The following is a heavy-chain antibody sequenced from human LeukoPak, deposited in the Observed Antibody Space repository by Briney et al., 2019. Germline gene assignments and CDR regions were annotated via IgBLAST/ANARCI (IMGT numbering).Heavy chain of an antibody. V-gene: IGHV3-43*01. CDR2: ISWDGGST. CDR3: AKDITPSSKSGYFDY. CDR1: GFTFVDYT. J-gene: IGHJ4*02. D-gene: IGHD4-11*01. Sequence: GGSLRLSCAASGFTFVDYTMNWVRQAPGKGLEWVSLISWDGGSTYYADSVKGRFTISRDNSKNSLYLQMNSLRTEDSALYYCAKDITPSSKSGYFDYWGQGTLVTVSS.